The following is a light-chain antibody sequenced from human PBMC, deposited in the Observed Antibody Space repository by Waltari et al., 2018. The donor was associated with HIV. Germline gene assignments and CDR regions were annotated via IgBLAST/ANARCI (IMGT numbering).Light chain of an antibody. J-gene: IGLJ3*02. V-gene: IGLV3-1*01. Sequence: SYELTQTPSVSVSPGQTASITCSGDKLGDKYACWYQQKPGQSPVLVMYQDSKRPSGIPGRFSGSNSGNTATLTISGTQAMDEAAYYCQAWDSSTAWVFGGGTKLTVL. CDR2: QDS. CDR1: KLGDKY. CDR3: QAWDSSTAWV.